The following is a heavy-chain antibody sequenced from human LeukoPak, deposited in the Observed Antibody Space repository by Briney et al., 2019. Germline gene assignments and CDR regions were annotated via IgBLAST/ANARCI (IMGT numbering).Heavy chain of an antibody. CDR3: AKRVGAIPGFDY. D-gene: IGHD1-26*01. V-gene: IGHV3-23*01. CDR1: GFIFSSYA. J-gene: IGHJ4*02. Sequence: GGSLRLSCTAPGFIFSSYAMSWVRQAPGKGLECVSGFSGSGGSTYYADSVKGRFTISRDNSKNTLYLQMNSLRAEDTAVYYCAKRVGAIPGFDYWGQGTLVTVSS. CDR2: FSGSGGST.